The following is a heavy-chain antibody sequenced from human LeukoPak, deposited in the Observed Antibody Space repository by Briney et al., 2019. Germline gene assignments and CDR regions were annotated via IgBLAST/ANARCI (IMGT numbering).Heavy chain of an antibody. V-gene: IGHV3-7*01. CDR1: GFTFGNSW. CDR2: IKQDGSET. D-gene: IGHD2-2*02. J-gene: IGHJ4*02. CDR3: ATYRHLPY. Sequence: GGSLRLSCAASGFTFGNSWMTWVRQAPGKGPEWVASIKQDGSETYYVDSVKGRFTISRDDAKNSLYLQMSSLRAEGSAMYYCATYRHLPYWGQGILVTVSS.